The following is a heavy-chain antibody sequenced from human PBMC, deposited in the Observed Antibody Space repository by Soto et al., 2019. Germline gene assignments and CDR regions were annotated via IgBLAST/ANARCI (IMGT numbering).Heavy chain of an antibody. CDR3: AKGNHLPGDGYTFDY. CDR1: GFTFDDYA. V-gene: IGHV3-9*01. CDR2: ISWNSGSI. D-gene: IGHD5-12*01. J-gene: IGHJ4*02. Sequence: PGGSLRLSCAASGFTFDDYAMHWVRQAPGKGLEWVSGISWNSGSIGYADSVKGRFTISRDNAKNSLYLQMNSLRAEDTALYYCAKGNHLPGDGYTFDYWGQGTLVTVSS.